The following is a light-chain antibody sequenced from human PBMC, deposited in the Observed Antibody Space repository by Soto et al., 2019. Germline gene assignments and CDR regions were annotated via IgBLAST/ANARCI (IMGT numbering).Light chain of an antibody. CDR2: DAS. CDR3: QQRSTWWT. CDR1: QSVSNH. V-gene: IGKV3-11*01. Sequence: EIVLTQSPATLSLSPGERATLSCRASQSVSNHLAWYQQKPGLAPRLLIYDASNRATGIPARFSGSGSGTDFTLTISSQEPEDFAVYYCQQRSTWWTFGQGTKVEVK. J-gene: IGKJ1*01.